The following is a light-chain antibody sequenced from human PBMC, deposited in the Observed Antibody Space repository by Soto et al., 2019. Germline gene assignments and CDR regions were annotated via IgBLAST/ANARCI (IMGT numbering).Light chain of an antibody. Sequence: DIVMTQSSATLSVSPGERATLSCRASQSVSSNLAWYQQKPGQAPRLLIYGASTRATGIQARFSGSESRTEFTLPLSSLHSEDFAVYYWQQYNNWPPWTVGQGTKVEIK. CDR2: GAS. V-gene: IGKV3-15*01. CDR1: QSVSSN. J-gene: IGKJ1*01. CDR3: QQYNNWPPWT.